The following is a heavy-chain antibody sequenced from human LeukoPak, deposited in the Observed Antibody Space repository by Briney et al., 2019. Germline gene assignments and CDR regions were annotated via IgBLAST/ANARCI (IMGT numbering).Heavy chain of an antibody. CDR3: ARESTIFGVVIILFDY. CDR1: GYTFTGYY. D-gene: IGHD3-3*01. V-gene: IGHV1-2*06. J-gene: IGHJ4*02. CDR2: INPNSGGT. Sequence: ASVKVSCKASGYTFTGYYMHWVRQAPGKGLEWMGRINPNSGGTNYAQKFQGRVTMTRDTSISTAYMELSRLRSDDTAVYYCARESTIFGVVIILFDYWGQGTLVTVSS.